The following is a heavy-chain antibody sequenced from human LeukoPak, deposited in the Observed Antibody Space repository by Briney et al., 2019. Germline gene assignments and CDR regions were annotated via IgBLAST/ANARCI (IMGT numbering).Heavy chain of an antibody. V-gene: IGHV3-7*05. Sequence: PGRSLRLSCAASGFTFNNYGMHWVRQAPGKGLEWVANIRQDGSDTYYAGSPKGRVTISRDNAKKSLYLQMNSLKTEDTAVYYCAKEGSSGWRWGQGSLVTVSS. CDR2: IRQDGSDT. D-gene: IGHD6-19*01. CDR1: GFTFNNYG. CDR3: AKEGSSGWR. J-gene: IGHJ4*02.